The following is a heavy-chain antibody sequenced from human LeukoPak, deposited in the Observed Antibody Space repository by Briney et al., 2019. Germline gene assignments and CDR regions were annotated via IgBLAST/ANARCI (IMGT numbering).Heavy chain of an antibody. CDR1: GGTFSNYA. V-gene: IGHV1-69*01. J-gene: IGHJ5*02. CDR2: IIPIFGTA. CDR3: AREARIAAAGPPDWFDP. Sequence: VASVKVSCKASGGTFSNYAISWVRQAPGQGLEWMGAIIPIFGTANYAQKFQGRVTITADESTSTAYMELSSLRSEDTAVYYCAREARIAAAGPPDWFDPWGQGTLVTVSS. D-gene: IGHD6-13*01.